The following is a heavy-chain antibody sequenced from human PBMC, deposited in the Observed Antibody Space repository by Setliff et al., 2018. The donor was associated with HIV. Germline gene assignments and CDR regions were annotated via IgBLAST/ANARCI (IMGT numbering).Heavy chain of an antibody. Sequence: SETLSLTCTVSDGSFSSDYWTWIRQTPGKGLEWIGNIYYSGSTNYNHSHKSRVTISVDTTKNQFSLKLSSVTAADTAVYYCSRADSSNWYHVDYWGQGTLVTVSS. D-gene: IGHD6-13*01. CDR1: DGSFSSDY. V-gene: IGHV4-59*01. CDR3: SRADSSNWYHVDY. J-gene: IGHJ4*02. CDR2: IYYSGST.